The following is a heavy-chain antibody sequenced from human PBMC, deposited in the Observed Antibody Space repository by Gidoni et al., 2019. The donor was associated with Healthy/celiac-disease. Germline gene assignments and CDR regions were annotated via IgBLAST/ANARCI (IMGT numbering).Heavy chain of an antibody. Sequence: EVQLVETGGGLIQPGGSLRLSCAASGFPVSRNYMSWVRQAPGKGLEWVSVIYSGGSTYYEDSVKGRFTISRDNSKNTLYLKMNSLRAEDTAVYYCARVAYYDFWSGHTGGAFDYWGQGTLVTVSS. CDR2: IYSGGST. J-gene: IGHJ4*02. CDR3: ARVAYYDFWSGHTGGAFDY. CDR1: GFPVSRNY. V-gene: IGHV3-53*02. D-gene: IGHD3-3*01.